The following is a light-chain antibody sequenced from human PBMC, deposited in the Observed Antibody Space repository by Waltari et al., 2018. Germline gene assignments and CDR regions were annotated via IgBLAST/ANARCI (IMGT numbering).Light chain of an antibody. Sequence: DIQMTQSPSSLSASVGEGVSITCRTSQTVFYSLNWYQHRPGKAPKLLIYSASNLQTGVPSRFSGSGYGRAFTLTISSLQPEDFATYYCQQSYTLPVTFGGGTKVDI. CDR1: QTVFYS. CDR2: SAS. V-gene: IGKV1-39*01. J-gene: IGKJ4*01. CDR3: QQSYTLPVT.